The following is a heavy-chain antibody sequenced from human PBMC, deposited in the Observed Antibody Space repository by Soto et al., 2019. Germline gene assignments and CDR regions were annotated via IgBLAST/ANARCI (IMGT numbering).Heavy chain of an antibody. CDR1: GFTFSSCA. J-gene: IGHJ4*02. CDR3: APPGIRGVTLHRFDY. V-gene: IGHV3-23*01. CDR2: ISGSGRGT. Sequence: GGSLRLSCAASGFTFSSCAMSWVRQAPGKGLEWVSSISGSGRGTFYAVSVKGRFTIFRDNSNNSLYLQINSLRAEDTAVSYCAPPGIRGVTLHRFDYWGQGTRVTVSS. D-gene: IGHD3-10*01.